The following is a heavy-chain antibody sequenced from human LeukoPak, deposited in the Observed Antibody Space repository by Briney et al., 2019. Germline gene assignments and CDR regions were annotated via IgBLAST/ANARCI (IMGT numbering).Heavy chain of an antibody. V-gene: IGHV4-39*07. CDR2: IYYSGST. D-gene: IGHD3-22*01. CDR1: GGSISSSSYY. CDR3: ARAYYYDSSDYDY. Sequence: SETLSLTCTVSGGSISSSSYYWGWIRQPPGKGLEWIGSIYYSGSTYYNPSLKSRVTISVDTSENQFSLKLSSVTAADTAVYYCARAYYYDSSDYDYWGQGTLVTVSS. J-gene: IGHJ4*02.